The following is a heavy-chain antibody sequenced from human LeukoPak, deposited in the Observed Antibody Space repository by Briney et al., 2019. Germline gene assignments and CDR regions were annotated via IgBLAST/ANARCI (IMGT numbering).Heavy chain of an antibody. CDR1: GGSISNYY. Sequence: SETLSLTCTVSGGSISNYYWSWIRQPPGKGLEWIGYIYYSGSTNYNPSLKSRVTLSVDTSNNQFSLKLSSVTAADTAVYYCASDSFYDSGGYFYYWGQGTLVTVSS. D-gene: IGHD3-22*01. CDR2: IYYSGST. V-gene: IGHV4-59*12. CDR3: ASDSFYDSGGYFYY. J-gene: IGHJ4*02.